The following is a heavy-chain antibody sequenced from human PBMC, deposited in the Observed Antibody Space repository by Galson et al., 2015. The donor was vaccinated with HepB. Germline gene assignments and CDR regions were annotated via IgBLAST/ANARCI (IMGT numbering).Heavy chain of an antibody. CDR1: GFTFDDA. CDR2: LSWNGGNI. V-gene: IGHV3-9*01. CDR3: TRGNSGYTYGGLPQGF. J-gene: IGHJ4*02. Sequence: SLRLSCAASGFTFDDAMHWVRQAPGKGLEWVSGLSWNGGNIGYADSVKGRFTISRDNAKNSLYLQMNSLRPEDTAFYFCTRGNSGYTYGGLPQGFWGQGTQVTVSS. D-gene: IGHD5-18*01.